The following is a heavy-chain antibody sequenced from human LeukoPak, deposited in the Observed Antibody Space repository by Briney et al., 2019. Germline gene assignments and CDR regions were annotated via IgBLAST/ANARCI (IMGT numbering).Heavy chain of an antibody. J-gene: IGHJ3*02. CDR3: AKDSRPYGEDAFDI. CDR2: IYSGGST. Sequence: GGSLRLSCAASGFTVSSNYMSWVRQAPGKGLEWVAVIYSGGSTYYADSVKGRFTISRDNSKNTLYLQMNCLRAEDTAVYYCAKDSRPYGEDAFDIWGQGTMVTVSS. D-gene: IGHD4-17*01. CDR1: GFTVSSNY. V-gene: IGHV3-53*01.